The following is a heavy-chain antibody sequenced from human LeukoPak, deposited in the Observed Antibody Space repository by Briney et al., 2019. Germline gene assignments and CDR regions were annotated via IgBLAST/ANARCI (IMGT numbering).Heavy chain of an antibody. Sequence: EASVKVSCKASGYTFTSYAMHWVRQAPGQRLEWMGWINAGNGNTEYSQKFQGRVTITRDTSASTAYMELSSLRSGDTAVYYCARESSGWYWRFDPWGQGTLVTVSS. J-gene: IGHJ5*02. CDR2: INAGNGNT. CDR1: GYTFTSYA. CDR3: ARESSGWYWRFDP. V-gene: IGHV1-3*01. D-gene: IGHD6-19*01.